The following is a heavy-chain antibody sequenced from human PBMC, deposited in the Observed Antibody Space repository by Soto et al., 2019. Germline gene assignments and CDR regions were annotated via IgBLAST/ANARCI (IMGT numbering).Heavy chain of an antibody. CDR3: TTDGNFDY. J-gene: IGHJ4*02. Sequence: EVQLVESGGGLVKPGGSLRLACATSQFAFTTGWMSWVRQAPGKGLEWGGRIKSKTDGGTTDYAAPVKGRFTISRDDSKHTLFLPMNSLKIEDTAVYYCTTDGNFDYWGQGTLVTVAS. CDR1: QFAFTTGW. V-gene: IGHV3-15*01. CDR2: IKSKTDGGTT.